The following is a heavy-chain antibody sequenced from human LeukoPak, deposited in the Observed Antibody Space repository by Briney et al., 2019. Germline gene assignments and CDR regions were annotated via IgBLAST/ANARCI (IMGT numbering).Heavy chain of an antibody. J-gene: IGHJ4*02. CDR3: AKDDSNSYYEY. D-gene: IGHD2-15*01. Sequence: GGSLRPSCPASGLTFRTPWMTWARQAPGKGLEWVASISRDGGDKQYAESIKGRLTISRDNVKNSLYLEINSLRADDTAIYYCAKDDSNSYYEYWGQGTLVTVSA. CDR1: GLTFRTPW. CDR2: ISRDGGDK. V-gene: IGHV3-7*01.